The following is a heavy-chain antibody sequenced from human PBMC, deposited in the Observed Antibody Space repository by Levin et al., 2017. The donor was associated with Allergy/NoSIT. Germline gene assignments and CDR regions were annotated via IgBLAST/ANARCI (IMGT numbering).Heavy chain of an antibody. J-gene: IGHJ6*02. V-gene: IGHV4-31*03. CDR1: GGSISSGGYY. CDR2: IYYSGST. D-gene: IGHD3-16*02. Sequence: SETLSLTCTVSGGSISSGGYYWSWIRQHPGKGLEWIGYIYYSGSTYYNPSLKSRVTISVDTSKNQFSLKLSSVTAADTAVYYCARILGELSLSLYYYYGMDVWGQGTTVTVSS. CDR3: ARILGELSLSLYYYYGMDV.